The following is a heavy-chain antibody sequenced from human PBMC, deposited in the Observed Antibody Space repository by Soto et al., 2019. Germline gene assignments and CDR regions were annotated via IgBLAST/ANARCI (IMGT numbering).Heavy chain of an antibody. CDR1: GFTFSSYA. CDR3: AIESVVWAFYDFWSDTPPFSDMDV. D-gene: IGHD3-3*01. V-gene: IGHV3-23*01. Sequence: PGGSLRLSCAASGFTFSSYAMSWVRQAPGKGLEWVSAISGSGGSTYYADSVKGRLTISRDNSKNTLYLQMNSLRAEDTAVYYCAIESVVWAFYDFWSDTPPFSDMDVWGQGTTVTVSS. CDR2: ISGSGGST. J-gene: IGHJ6*02.